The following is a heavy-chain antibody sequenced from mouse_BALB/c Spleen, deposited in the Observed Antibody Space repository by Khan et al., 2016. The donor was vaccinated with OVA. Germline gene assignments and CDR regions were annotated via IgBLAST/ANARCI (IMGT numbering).Heavy chain of an antibody. V-gene: IGHV5-6*01. D-gene: IGHD1-1*01. CDR2: ISTGGSYT. CDR3: ARLAYYYDSEGFAY. J-gene: IGHJ3*01. Sequence: EVELVESGGDLVKPGGSLKLGFTFSTYGMSWVRQTPDKRLEWVATISTGGSYTYYPDSVKGRFTISRDNAKNTLYLQRSSLKSEDTAMFYCARLAYYYDSEGFAYWGQGTLVTVSA. CDR1: GFTFSTYG.